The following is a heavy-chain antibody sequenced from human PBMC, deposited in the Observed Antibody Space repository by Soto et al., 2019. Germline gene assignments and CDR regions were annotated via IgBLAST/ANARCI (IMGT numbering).Heavy chain of an antibody. J-gene: IGHJ4*02. CDR1: SY. Sequence: SYMSWVRQVPGRGLEWVSIIYSGGETYYAASVQGRFTISRDTSENTLYLQMTSLRTEETAVYYCAQRKYCPSTTCFVYWGQGP. CDR2: IYSGGET. V-gene: IGHV3-66*01. CDR3: AQRKYCPSTTCFVY. D-gene: IGHD2-2*01.